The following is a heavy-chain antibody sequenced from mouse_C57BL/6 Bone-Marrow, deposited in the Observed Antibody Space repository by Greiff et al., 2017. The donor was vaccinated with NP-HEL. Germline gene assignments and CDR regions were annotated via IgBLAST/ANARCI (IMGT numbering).Heavy chain of an antibody. CDR2: INYDGSST. Sequence: EVKLVESEGGLVQPGSSMKLSCTASGFTFSDYYMAWVRQVPEKGLEWVANINYDGSSTYYLDSLKSRFIISRDNAKNILYLQMSSLKSEDTATYYCARALWDGYWDYAMDYWGQGTSVTVSS. J-gene: IGHJ4*01. CDR3: ARALWDGYWDYAMDY. CDR1: GFTFSDYY. D-gene: IGHD2-3*01. V-gene: IGHV5-16*01.